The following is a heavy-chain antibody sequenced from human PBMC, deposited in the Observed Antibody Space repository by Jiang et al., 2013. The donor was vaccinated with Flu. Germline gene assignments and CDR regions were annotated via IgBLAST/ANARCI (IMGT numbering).Heavy chain of an antibody. J-gene: IGHJ4*02. Sequence: PGLVKPSETLSLTCTVSGGSISSFYWSWIRQPPGKGLEWIGYIYSSGNTRYNPSLKSRVTTSVDTSKNEFSLRLTSVTAADTAVYYCARQGYFDRSGYSLDYWGQGTLVTVSS. V-gene: IGHV4-59*08. CDR1: GGSISSFY. CDR3: ARQGYFDRSGYSLDY. D-gene: IGHD3-22*01. CDR2: IYSSGNT.